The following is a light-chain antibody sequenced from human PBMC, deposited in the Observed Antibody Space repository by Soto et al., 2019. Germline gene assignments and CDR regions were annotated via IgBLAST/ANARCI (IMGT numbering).Light chain of an antibody. J-gene: IGKJ1*01. V-gene: IGKV1-5*01. CDR3: HQYNNFPWT. CDR2: EAS. Sequence: DIQVTQSPATLSASAGDRVTITCRASQNIGGQLAWYQQKPGKAPKLLIYEASSLESGVPSRFSGSGSGTEFTLTISSLQSDEFATYYYHQYNNFPWTLGQGTKVEMK. CDR1: QNIGGQ.